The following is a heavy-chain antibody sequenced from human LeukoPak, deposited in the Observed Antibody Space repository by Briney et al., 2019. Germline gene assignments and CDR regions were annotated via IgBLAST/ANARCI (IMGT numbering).Heavy chain of an antibody. Sequence: SETLSLTCTVSDGSISSSSSFWGWIRQPPGKGLEWIGSIDYSGSTYYNPSLKSRVAISAGTSKNQFSLKLSSVTAADTAVYYCGGAKGATIDYWGQGTLVTVSS. D-gene: IGHD1-26*01. CDR1: DGSISSSSSF. CDR3: GGAKGATIDY. CDR2: IDYSGST. J-gene: IGHJ4*02. V-gene: IGHV4-39*07.